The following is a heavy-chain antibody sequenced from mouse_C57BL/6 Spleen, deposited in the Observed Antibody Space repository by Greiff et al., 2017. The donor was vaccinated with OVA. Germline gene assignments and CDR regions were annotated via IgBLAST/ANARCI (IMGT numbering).Heavy chain of an antibody. D-gene: IGHD3-1*01. V-gene: IGHV1-82*01. J-gene: IGHJ3*01. CDR1: GYAFSSSW. CDR2: IYPGDGDT. Sequence: QVQLQQSGPELVKPGASVKISCKASGYAFSSSWMNWVKQRPGKGLEWIGRIYPGDGDTNYNGKFKGKATLTADKSSSTAYMQLSSLTSEDSAVYCCARGGSAWFAYWGQGTLVTVSA. CDR3: ARGGSAWFAY.